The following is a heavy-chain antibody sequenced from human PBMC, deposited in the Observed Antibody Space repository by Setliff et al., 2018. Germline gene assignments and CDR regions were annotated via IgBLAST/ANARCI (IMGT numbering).Heavy chain of an antibody. CDR1: GDPFNTYG. J-gene: IGHJ6*03. CDR2: IIPVLGMT. D-gene: IGHD4-17*01. CDR3: ARGHSPTVTPSRLSYFYHMAV. V-gene: IGHV1-69*10. Sequence: SVKVSCKASGDPFNTYGVSWVRQAPGQGLEWMGAIIPVLGMTDYAQKFQGRLTITADQSTTTVYMELSSLRFDDTALYYCARGHSPTVTPSRLSYFYHMAVWGTGPTFTVPS.